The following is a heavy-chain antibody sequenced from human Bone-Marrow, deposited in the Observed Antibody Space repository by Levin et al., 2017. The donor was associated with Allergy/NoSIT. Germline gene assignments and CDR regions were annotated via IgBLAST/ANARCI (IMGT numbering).Heavy chain of an antibody. V-gene: IGHV3-30*18. J-gene: IGHJ4*02. CDR2: ISYHGSDK. Sequence: SCAASGFAFSIYGMHWVRQAPGKGLEWVAFISYHGSDKYYADSVKGRFTFSRDNSKNTLYLQMNSLRAEDTAVYYCAKDRSQYYYDTTGYLDYWGQGTLVTVSS. D-gene: IGHD3-22*01. CDR3: AKDRSQYYYDTTGYLDY. CDR1: GFAFSIYG.